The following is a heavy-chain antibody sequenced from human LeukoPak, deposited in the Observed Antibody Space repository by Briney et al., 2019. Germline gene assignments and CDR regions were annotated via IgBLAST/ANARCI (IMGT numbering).Heavy chain of an antibody. Sequence: ASVKVSCKASGYTFTSYVISWVRQAPGQGLEWMGWISAYNGNTNYAQKLQGRVTMTTDTSTSTAYMELRSLRSDDTAVYYCARDPIVVVVAANNDAFDIWGQGTMVTVSS. CDR3: ARDPIVVVVAANNDAFDI. CDR1: GYTFTSYV. CDR2: ISAYNGNT. D-gene: IGHD2-15*01. J-gene: IGHJ3*02. V-gene: IGHV1-18*01.